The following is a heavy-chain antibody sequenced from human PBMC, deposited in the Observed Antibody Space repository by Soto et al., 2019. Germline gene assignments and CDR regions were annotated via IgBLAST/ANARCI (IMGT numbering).Heavy chain of an antibody. J-gene: IGHJ6*02. V-gene: IGHV4-39*01. CDR2: IYYTGST. CDR3: ARPVGEQSYAMDG. Sequence: SETLSLTSPVADWSIIRSRYYWDMSRPPPGKGLEWIGSIYYTGSTYYNPSLKSRVTISVDRSKNQFSLTLSSVTAADTAVYYCARPVGEQSYAMDGRGQGTMVTVSS. CDR1: DWSIIRSRYY. D-gene: IGHD1-26*01.